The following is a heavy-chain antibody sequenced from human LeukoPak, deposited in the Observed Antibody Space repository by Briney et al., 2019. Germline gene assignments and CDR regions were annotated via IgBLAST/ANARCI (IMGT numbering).Heavy chain of an antibody. V-gene: IGHV1-8*01. CDR2: INPKSGIT. J-gene: IGHJ6*02. D-gene: IGHD3-3*01. CDR1: GYTFTSYV. CDR3: ARGPPYDFWSGYYSHSYYYYGMDV. Sequence: ASVKVSCKASGYTFTSYVVNWVPQAPGQRLEWRGWINPKSGITDYAQKFQGRVTMTRNTSISTAYMELSSLRSEDTAVYYCARGPPYDFWSGYYSHSYYYYGMDVWGQGTTVTVSS.